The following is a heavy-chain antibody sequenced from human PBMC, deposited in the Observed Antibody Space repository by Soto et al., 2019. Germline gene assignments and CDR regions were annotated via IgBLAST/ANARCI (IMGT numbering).Heavy chain of an antibody. D-gene: IGHD1-26*01. J-gene: IGHJ6*02. CDR1: GFTFGDYT. CDR3: AKDSAVGATTSRHYCGMDV. V-gene: IGHV3-43*01. Sequence: PGGSLRLSCAASGFTFGDYTMHWVRQAPGKGLEWVSLISWGGGSTYYADSVKGRFTISRNNSKNSLYLQMNSLRTEDTALYYCAKDSAVGATTSRHYCGMDVWGQGTTVTVSS. CDR2: ISWGGGST.